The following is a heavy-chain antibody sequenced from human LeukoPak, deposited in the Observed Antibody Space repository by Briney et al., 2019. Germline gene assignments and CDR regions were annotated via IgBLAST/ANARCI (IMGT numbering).Heavy chain of an antibody. V-gene: IGHV4-59*01. Sequence: PSETLSLTCTVSGGSISGWYWSWIRQPPGKGLEWIGYIYGSGYTNYNSSLKSRVTMSIDTSKNHFSLKLTSVTAADTATYYCARETSLAGFASGLGFNYWGQGILVTVSS. CDR1: GGSISGWY. CDR3: ARETSLAGFASGLGFNY. J-gene: IGHJ4*02. D-gene: IGHD6-19*01. CDR2: IYGSGYT.